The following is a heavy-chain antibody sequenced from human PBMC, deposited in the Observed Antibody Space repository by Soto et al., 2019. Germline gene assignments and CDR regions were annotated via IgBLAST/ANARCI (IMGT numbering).Heavy chain of an antibody. CDR3: ARAQGEYSSSSAGRVSHYYYHMDV. J-gene: IGHJ6*03. D-gene: IGHD6-6*01. CDR1: GGSISSGGYY. CDR2: IYYSGST. V-gene: IGHV4-31*03. Sequence: QVQLQESGPGLVKPSQTLSLTCTVSGGSISSGGYYWSWIRQHPGKGLEWIGYIYYSGSTYYNPSLKSRVTISVDTSKNQFSLKLSSVTAADTAVYYCARAQGEYSSSSAGRVSHYYYHMDVWGKGTTVTVSS.